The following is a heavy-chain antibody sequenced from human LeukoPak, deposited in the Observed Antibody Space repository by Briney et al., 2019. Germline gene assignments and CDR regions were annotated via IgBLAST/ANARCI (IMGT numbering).Heavy chain of an antibody. V-gene: IGHV3-30*18. D-gene: IGHD4-23*01. CDR2: ISYDGSNK. Sequence: GGSLRLSCAASGFTFSSYGMHWVRQAPGKGLEWVAVISYDGSNKYYADSVKGRFTISRDNSKNTLYLQMNSLRAEDTAVYYCAKDQVVTPVGLYGMDVWGQGTTVTVSS. J-gene: IGHJ6*02. CDR1: GFTFSSYG. CDR3: AKDQVVTPVGLYGMDV.